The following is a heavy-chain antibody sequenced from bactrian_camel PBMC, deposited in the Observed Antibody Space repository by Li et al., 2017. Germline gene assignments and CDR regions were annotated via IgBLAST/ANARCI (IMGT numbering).Heavy chain of an antibody. J-gene: IGHJ4*01. Sequence: VQLVESGGGSVQAGGSLRLSCAISGHTYDTNCMGWLRQAPGKEREWVVTIDSDGSTTYVDSVKGRFTVSKDNAKNTLYLQLNDVKSEDTAVYYCIPLGAAHWGLGTQVTVS. V-gene: IGHV3S53*01. D-gene: IGHD1*01. CDR3: IPLGAAH. CDR2: IDSDGST. CDR1: GHTYDTNC.